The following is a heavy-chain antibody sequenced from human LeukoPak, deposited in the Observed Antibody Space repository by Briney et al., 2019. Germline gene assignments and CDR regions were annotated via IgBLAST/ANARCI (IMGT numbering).Heavy chain of an antibody. CDR1: GFTFSYYG. V-gene: IGHV3-33*01. CDR2: IWYDGSNK. Sequence: GGSLRLSCAASGFTFSYYGMHWVRQAPGKGLEWVAVIWYDGSNKYYADSVKGRFTISRDNAKNSLYLQMNSLRAEDTAVYYCARGLPPDYYDSSGYSVDYWGQGTLVTVSS. J-gene: IGHJ4*02. D-gene: IGHD3-22*01. CDR3: ARGLPPDYYDSSGYSVDY.